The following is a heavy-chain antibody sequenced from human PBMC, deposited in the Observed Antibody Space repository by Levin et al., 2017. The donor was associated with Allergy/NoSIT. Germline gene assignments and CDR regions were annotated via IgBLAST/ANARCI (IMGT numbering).Heavy chain of an antibody. V-gene: IGHV1-24*01. CDR2: FDPEDGET. Sequence: VASVKVSCKVSGYTLTELSMHWVRQAPGKGLEWMGGFDPEDGETIYAQKFQGRVTMTEDTSTDTAYMELSSLRSEDTAVYYCATDLVYSNYGSAFDIWGQGTMVTVSS. J-gene: IGHJ3*02. CDR3: ATDLVYSNYGSAFDI. CDR1: GYTLTELS. D-gene: IGHD4-11*01.